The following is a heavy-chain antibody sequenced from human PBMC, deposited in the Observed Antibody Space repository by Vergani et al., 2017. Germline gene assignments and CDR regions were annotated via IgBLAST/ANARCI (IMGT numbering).Heavy chain of an antibody. CDR1: GFTFSSYS. J-gene: IGHJ4*02. CDR3: ARGLWDCTHIRCSPPSY. Sequence: DVQLVESGGDLVQPGGSLRLSCAASGFTFSSYSMNWVRQAPGKGLEWISYISTTSDTIYYADSVRGRFTISRDNAKNSLYLEMNSLRVEDTAVYFCARGLWDCTHIRCSPPSYWGQGTQVTVSS. CDR2: ISTTSDTI. V-gene: IGHV3-48*01. D-gene: IGHD2-8*01.